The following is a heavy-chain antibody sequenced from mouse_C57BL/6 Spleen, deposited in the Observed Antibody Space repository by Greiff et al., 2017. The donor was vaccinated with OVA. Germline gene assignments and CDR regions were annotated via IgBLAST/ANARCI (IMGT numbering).Heavy chain of an antibody. CDR2: IDPSDSYT. V-gene: IGHV1-69*01. Sequence: QVQLQQSGAELVMPGASVKLSCKASGYTFTSYWMHWVKQRPGQGLEWIGEIDPSDSYTNYNQKFKGKSTLTVDKSSSTAYMQLSSLTSEDSAVYYCASEATVVANWYFDVWGTGTTVTVSS. D-gene: IGHD1-1*01. CDR1: GYTFTSYW. CDR3: ASEATVVANWYFDV. J-gene: IGHJ1*03.